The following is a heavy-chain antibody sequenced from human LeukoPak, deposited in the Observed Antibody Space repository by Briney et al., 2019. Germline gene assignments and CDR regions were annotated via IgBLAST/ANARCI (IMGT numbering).Heavy chain of an antibody. CDR3: ARDAVMMVGSYYYGKDV. V-gene: IGHV1-18*01. J-gene: IGHJ6*02. CDR2: ISAYNGNT. D-gene: IGHD3-22*01. Sequence: ASVRVSCKTSGYTFESFGISWVRQAPGQVLEWMGWISAYNGNTHYAEKFQGRLTMTTDTSTSTAYMDLRSLRSDDTAVYYCARDAVMMVGSYYYGKDVWGQGTTVTVSS. CDR1: GYTFESFG.